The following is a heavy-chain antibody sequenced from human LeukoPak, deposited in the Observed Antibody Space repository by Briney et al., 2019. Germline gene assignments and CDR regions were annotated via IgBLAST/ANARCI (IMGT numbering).Heavy chain of an antibody. CDR2: ISYDGSNK. V-gene: IGHV3-30*03. CDR3: ARDWRVRGVIIPVPVY. Sequence: GGSLRLSCAASGFTFSTYGMHWVRQAPGKGLEWVAVISYDGSNKYYADSVKGRFTISRDNSKNTLYLQMNSLRAEDTAVYYCARDWRVRGVIIPVPVYWGQGTLVTVSS. D-gene: IGHD3-10*01. CDR1: GFTFSTYG. J-gene: IGHJ4*02.